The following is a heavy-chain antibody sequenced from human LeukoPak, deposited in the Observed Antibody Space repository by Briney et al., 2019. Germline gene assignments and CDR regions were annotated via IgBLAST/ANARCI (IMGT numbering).Heavy chain of an antibody. V-gene: IGHV3-21*01. Sequence: GGSLRLSCAASGFTFSSYSMNWVRQAPGKGLEWVSSISSSSSYIYYADSVKGRFTISRDNAKNSLYLQMNSLRAEDTAVYYCARDVGACSGGSCYMPPDYYDSSGTLYYFDYWGQGTLVTVCS. J-gene: IGHJ4*02. D-gene: IGHD2-15*01. CDR2: ISSSSSYI. CDR3: ARDVGACSGGSCYMPPDYYDSSGTLYYFDY. CDR1: GFTFSSYS.